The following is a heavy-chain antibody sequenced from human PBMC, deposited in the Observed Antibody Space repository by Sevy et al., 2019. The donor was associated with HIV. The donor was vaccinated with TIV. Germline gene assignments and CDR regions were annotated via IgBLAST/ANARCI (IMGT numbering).Heavy chain of an antibody. CDR1: GFIFSGYV. CDR2: ISASGGST. Sequence: GGSLRLSCAASGFIFSGYVMSWVRQAPGKGLEWVSGISASGGSTYYAHSVKGRFTGSRDNSKNTLYLEMNSLRAEDTAVYYCAKDASSSWTGGTFQHWGQGTLVTVSS. D-gene: IGHD6-13*01. CDR3: AKDASSSWTGGTFQH. V-gene: IGHV3-23*01. J-gene: IGHJ1*01.